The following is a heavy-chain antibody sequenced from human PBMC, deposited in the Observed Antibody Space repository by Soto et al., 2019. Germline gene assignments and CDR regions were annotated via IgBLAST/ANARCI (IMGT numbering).Heavy chain of an antibody. D-gene: IGHD2-8*01. Sequence: QVQLVQSGAEVKKPGASVKVSCKASGYTFTSYGVNWVRQGPGQGLEWMGWIRSYNNSTNYAQKLQGRVTMTTDTSTNTAYMELRSLRSDDTAVYYCARHGNGDDYWGQGTLVTVSS. V-gene: IGHV1-18*01. CDR3: ARHGNGDDY. CDR1: GYTFTSYG. J-gene: IGHJ4*02. CDR2: IRSYNNST.